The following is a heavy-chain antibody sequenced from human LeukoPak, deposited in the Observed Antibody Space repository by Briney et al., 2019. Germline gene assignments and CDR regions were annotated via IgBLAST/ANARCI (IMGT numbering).Heavy chain of an antibody. CDR2: IWYDGSNK. J-gene: IGHJ4*02. V-gene: IGHV3-33*01. Sequence: GGSLRLSCATSGFTFSSYGMHWVRQAPGKGLEWVAVIWYDGSNKYYADSVKGRFTISRDNSKSTLYLQMNSLRAEDTAVYYCARDHVGYCSSTSCSYFDYWGQGTLVTVSS. CDR1: GFTFSSYG. D-gene: IGHD2-2*01. CDR3: ARDHVGYCSSTSCSYFDY.